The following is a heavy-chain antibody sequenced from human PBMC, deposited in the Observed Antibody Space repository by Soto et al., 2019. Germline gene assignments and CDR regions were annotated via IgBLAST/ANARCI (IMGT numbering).Heavy chain of an antibody. D-gene: IGHD3-22*01. CDR1: GFTFSSYA. CDR3: ASMIGGY. J-gene: IGHJ4*02. CDR2: ISYDGSNK. V-gene: IGHV3-30-3*01. Sequence: QVQLVESGGGVVQPGRSLRLSCAASGFTFSSYAMHWVRQAPGKGLEWVAVISYDGSNKYYADSVKGRFTISGDNSKNTLYLQMNSLRAEDTAAYYCASMIGGYWGQGTLVTVSS.